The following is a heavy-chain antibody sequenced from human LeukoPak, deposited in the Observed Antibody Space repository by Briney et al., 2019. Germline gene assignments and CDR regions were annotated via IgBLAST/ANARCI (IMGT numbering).Heavy chain of an antibody. CDR2: IYYSGST. V-gene: IGHV4-39*07. Sequence: SETLSLTCTVSGGSISSSSYYWGWIRQPPGKGLEWIGSIYYSGSTYYNPSLKSRVTISVDTSKNQFSLKLSSVTAADTAVYYCATLVARIATFQHWGQGTLVTVSS. D-gene: IGHD2-2*01. CDR3: ATLVARIATFQH. CDR1: GGSISSSSYY. J-gene: IGHJ1*01.